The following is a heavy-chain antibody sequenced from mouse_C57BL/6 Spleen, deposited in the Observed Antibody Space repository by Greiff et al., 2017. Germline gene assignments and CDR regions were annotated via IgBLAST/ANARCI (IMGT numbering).Heavy chain of an antibody. D-gene: IGHD1-1*01. CDR3: ARWGSSWYFDV. CDR2: IDPSDSYT. V-gene: IGHV1-69*01. CDR1: GYTFTSYW. Sequence: QVQLQQPGAELVMPGASVKLSCKASGYTFTSYWMHWVKQRPGQGLEWIGEIDPSDSYTNSNQKFKGKSTLTVDKSSSTAYMQLSSLTSEDSAVFYCARWGSSWYFDVWGTGTTVTVSS. J-gene: IGHJ1*03.